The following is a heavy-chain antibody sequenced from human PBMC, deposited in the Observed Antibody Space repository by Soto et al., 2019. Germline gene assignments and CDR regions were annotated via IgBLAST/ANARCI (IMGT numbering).Heavy chain of an antibody. V-gene: IGHV1-18*01. Sequence: ASVKVSCKASGYTFTSYGISWVRQAPGQGLEWMGWISAYNGNTNYAQKLQGRVTMTTDTSTSTAYMELRSLRSDDTAVYYCARVPDILTTNNWFDPWGQGTLVTVSS. CDR3: ARVPDILTTNNWFDP. CDR1: GYTFTSYG. CDR2: ISAYNGNT. J-gene: IGHJ5*02. D-gene: IGHD3-9*01.